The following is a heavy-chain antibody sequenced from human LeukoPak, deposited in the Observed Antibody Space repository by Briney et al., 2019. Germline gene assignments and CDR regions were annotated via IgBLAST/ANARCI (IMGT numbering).Heavy chain of an antibody. CDR1: GFSFSDYD. V-gene: IGHV3-21*01. D-gene: IGHD3-16*01. CDR3: GRAFPPLRTASAGDL. CDR2: ISGRSSHV. J-gene: IGHJ4*02. Sequence: GGSLRLSCSASGFSFSDYDMNWFRQAPGKGLEWISSISGRSSHVYYGDSVKGRFSISRDNAMNSVFLHMNSLGVEDTALYFCGRAFPPLRTASAGDLWGQGTLVTVSS.